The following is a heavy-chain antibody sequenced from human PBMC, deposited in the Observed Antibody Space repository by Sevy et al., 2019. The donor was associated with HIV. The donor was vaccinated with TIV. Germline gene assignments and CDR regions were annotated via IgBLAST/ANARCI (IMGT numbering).Heavy chain of an antibody. Sequence: SETLSLTCTVSVGSISSYYWSWIRQPAGKGLEWIGRIYTSGSTNYNPSLKSRVTMSVDTSKNQFSLKLSSVTAADTAVYYCARGYNYYGSGSYLMGEYNWFDPWGQGTLVTVSS. CDR2: IYTSGST. V-gene: IGHV4-4*07. D-gene: IGHD3-10*01. J-gene: IGHJ5*02. CDR3: ARGYNYYGSGSYLMGEYNWFDP. CDR1: VGSISSYY.